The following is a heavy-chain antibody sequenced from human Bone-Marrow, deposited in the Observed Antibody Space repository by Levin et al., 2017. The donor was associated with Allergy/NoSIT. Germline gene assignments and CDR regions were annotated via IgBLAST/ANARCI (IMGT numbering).Heavy chain of an antibody. CDR3: ARATVTTIRSFDS. CDR2: ISSSGGST. D-gene: IGHD5-12*01. CDR1: GFAFSSYA. J-gene: IGHJ4*02. Sequence: WASVKVSCAASGFAFSSYAMGWVRQAPGKGLEWVSAISSSGGSTYYADSVKGRLSISRDNSKDTLDLQMNSLRVEDMAVYYCARATVTTIRSFDSWGQGTLVTVSS. V-gene: IGHV3-23*01.